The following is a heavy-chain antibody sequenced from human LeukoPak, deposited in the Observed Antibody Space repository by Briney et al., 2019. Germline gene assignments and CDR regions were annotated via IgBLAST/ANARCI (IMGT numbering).Heavy chain of an antibody. D-gene: IGHD3-9*01. V-gene: IGHV1-69*04. CDR2: IIPILGIA. J-gene: IGHJ4*02. Sequence: ASVKVSCKASGGTFSSYAISWVRQPPGQGLEWMGRIIPILGIANYAQKFQGRVTITADKSTSTAYMELSSLRSEDTAVYYCARDRKPYYDVLTGYYTYFDYWGQGTLVTVSS. CDR3: ARDRKPYYDVLTGYYTYFDY. CDR1: GGTFSSYA.